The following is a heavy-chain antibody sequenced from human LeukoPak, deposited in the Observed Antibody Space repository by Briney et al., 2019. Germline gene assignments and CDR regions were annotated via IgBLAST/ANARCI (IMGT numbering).Heavy chain of an antibody. CDR2: ISYDGSNK. D-gene: IGHD3-10*01. Sequence: QSGGSLRLSCAASGFTFSSYGMHWVRQAPGKGLEWVAVISYDGSNKYYADSVKGRFTISRDNSKNTLYLQMNSLRAEDTAVYYCGKDPFGFGEQGGYYFDYGARGP. CDR3: GKDPFGFGEQGGYYFDY. J-gene: IGHJ4*02. CDR1: GFTFSSYG. V-gene: IGHV3-30*18.